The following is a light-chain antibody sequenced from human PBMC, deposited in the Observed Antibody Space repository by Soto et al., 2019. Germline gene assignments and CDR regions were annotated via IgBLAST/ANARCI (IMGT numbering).Light chain of an antibody. Sequence: RVMTQAPVTLSVSTGEIVTLSCRASQAISHNLACYQQKPGQAPRRLIFDASTRATGIPARFSGSGSGTEFTLTISSLQSEDFAVYYCQQANDWPPTFGQGNRV. V-gene: IGKV3-15*01. CDR3: QQANDWPPT. CDR2: DAS. CDR1: QAISHN. J-gene: IGKJ1*01.